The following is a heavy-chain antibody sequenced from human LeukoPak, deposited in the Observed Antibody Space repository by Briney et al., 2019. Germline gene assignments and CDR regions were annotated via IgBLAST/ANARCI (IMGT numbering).Heavy chain of an antibody. V-gene: IGHV3-23*01. CDR2: ISGSGAST. CDR1: GFTFSSYA. Sequence: GGSLRLSCAASGFTFSSYAMSWVRQAPGKGLEWVSAISGSGASTYYADSVKGRFTISRDNSKNTLYLQMNSLRAEDTAVYYCAKHFTQTGYSIGWYNCDYWGQGTLVTVSS. D-gene: IGHD6-19*01. CDR3: AKHFTQTGYSIGWYNCDY. J-gene: IGHJ4*02.